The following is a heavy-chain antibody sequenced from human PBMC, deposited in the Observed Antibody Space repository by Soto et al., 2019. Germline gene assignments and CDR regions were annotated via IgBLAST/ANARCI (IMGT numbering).Heavy chain of an antibody. J-gene: IGHJ3*01. D-gene: IGHD2-15*01. CDR3: ARGGAFDV. Sequence: KSPGESLKISCKGSGYSFASSWIAWVRQMPGKGLELMGIIFPGDSDTRYSPSFQGQVTISADKSISTAYLQWSSLKASDTAMYYCARGGAFDVWGQGTMVTVSS. CDR2: IFPGDSDT. CDR1: GYSFASSW. V-gene: IGHV5-51*01.